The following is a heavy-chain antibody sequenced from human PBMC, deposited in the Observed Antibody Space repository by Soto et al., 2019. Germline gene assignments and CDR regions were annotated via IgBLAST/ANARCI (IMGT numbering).Heavy chain of an antibody. CDR1: GGSISSYY. CDR3: ARGFWSGYGPPHFDY. J-gene: IGHJ4*02. V-gene: IGHV4-59*01. Sequence: KTSETLSLTCTVSGGSISSYYWSWIRHPPGKGLEWIGYIYYSGSTNYNPSLKSRVTISVDTSKNQFSLKLSSVTAADTAVYYCARGFWSGYGPPHFDYWGQGTLVTVS. CDR2: IYYSGST. D-gene: IGHD3-3*01.